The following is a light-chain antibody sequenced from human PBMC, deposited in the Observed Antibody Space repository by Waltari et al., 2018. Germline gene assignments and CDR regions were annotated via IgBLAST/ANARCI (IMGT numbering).Light chain of an antibody. V-gene: IGLV2-23*02. CDR3: SSYAGSSKGV. CDR1: SSDVGNYKR. CDR2: AVS. Sequence: QSALTQPASVSGSPGQSITIPCTGTSSDVGNYKRVSWYQQHPGKAPKLLIYAVSKRPSGLSDRFSCSKSGDMASLTISGLQPEDEAEYFCSSYAGSSKGVFGGGTKVTVL. J-gene: IGLJ2*01.